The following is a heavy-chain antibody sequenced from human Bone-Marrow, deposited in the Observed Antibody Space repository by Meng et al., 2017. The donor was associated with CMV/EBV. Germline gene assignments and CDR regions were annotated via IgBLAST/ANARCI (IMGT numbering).Heavy chain of an antibody. CDR1: GYTFTSYY. D-gene: IGHD3-3*01. CDR2: INHKSGVT. Sequence: ASVKVSCKASGYTFTSYYMHWVRQAPGQGLEWMGWINHKSGVTKYAEKFQGRVTMTRDTSTGTGYMELSRLRSDDTAVYYCTKGGGQRFLALRGYDIWGQGTMVTVSS. CDR3: TKGGGQRFLALRGYDI. V-gene: IGHV1-2*02. J-gene: IGHJ3*02.